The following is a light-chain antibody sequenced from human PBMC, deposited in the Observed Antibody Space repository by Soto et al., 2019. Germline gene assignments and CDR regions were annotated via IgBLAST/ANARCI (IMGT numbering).Light chain of an antibody. J-gene: IGKJ2*01. CDR3: QQSYSSPQMYT. CDR1: QRMSNS. Sequence: DIPMTQSPSSLSASVGDRVTITCRASQRMSNSLNWYQQKPGKAPDLLIYAASNLQSGVPSRFSGSGSGTDFTLTISSLQPEDFATYYCQQSYSSPQMYTFGQGTKLEIK. V-gene: IGKV1-39*01. CDR2: AAS.